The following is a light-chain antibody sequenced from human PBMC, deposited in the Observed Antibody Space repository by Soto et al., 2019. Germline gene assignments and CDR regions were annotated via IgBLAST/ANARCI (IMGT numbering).Light chain of an antibody. CDR2: EIS. J-gene: IGLJ2*01. V-gene: IGLV2-14*01. CDR3: SSYTTSHTLV. Sequence: QSALTQPASVSESPGQSITISCTGTSSDVGASDFVSWYQQHPGKAPELIIYEISNRPSGVSSRFSGSKSGNTASLTISGLQAEDESDYYSSSYTTSHTLVFGGGTKLTVL. CDR1: SSDVGASDF.